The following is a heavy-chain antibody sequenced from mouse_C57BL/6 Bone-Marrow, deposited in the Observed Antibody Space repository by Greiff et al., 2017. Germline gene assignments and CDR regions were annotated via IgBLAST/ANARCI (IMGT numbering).Heavy chain of an antibody. CDR3: ARDTPGSPFAY. D-gene: IGHD1-1*01. V-gene: IGHV5-4*01. CDR1: GFTFSSYA. CDR2: ISDGGSYT. J-gene: IGHJ3*01. Sequence: EVMLVESGGGLVKPGGSLKLSCAASGFTFSSYAMSWVRQTPEKRLEWVATISDGGSYTYYPDNVKGRFTISRDNAKNNLYLQMSHLKSEDTAMYYCARDTPGSPFAYWGQGTLVTVSA.